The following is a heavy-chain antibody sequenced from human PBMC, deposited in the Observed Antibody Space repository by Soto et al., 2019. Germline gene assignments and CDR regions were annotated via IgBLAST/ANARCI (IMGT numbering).Heavy chain of an antibody. Sequence: PSQTLSLTCAISGDSVSSNSAAWNWIRQSPSRGLEWLGRTYYRSKWYNDYAVSVKSRITINPDTSKNQFSLQLNSVTPEDTAVYYCARAAAPGIAAAGNLGYYYYGMDVWGQGTTVTVSS. V-gene: IGHV6-1*01. J-gene: IGHJ6*02. CDR1: GDSVSSNSAA. CDR3: ARAAAPGIAAAGNLGYYYYGMDV. D-gene: IGHD6-13*01. CDR2: TYYRSKWYN.